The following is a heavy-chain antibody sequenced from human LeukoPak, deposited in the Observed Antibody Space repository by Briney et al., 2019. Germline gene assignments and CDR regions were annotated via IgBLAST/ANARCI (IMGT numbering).Heavy chain of an antibody. V-gene: IGHV3-7*01. D-gene: IGHD2-2*01. CDR1: GFTFSSYW. J-gene: IGHJ3*02. CDR3: ARDPYCSSTSCYEEDAFDI. Sequence: GGSLRLSGAASGFTFSSYWMSWVRQAPGKGLEWVANIKQDGSEKYYVDSVKGRFTISRANAKNSLYLQMTSLRAKDTAVYYCARDPYCSSTSCYEEDAFDIWGQGTMVTVSS. CDR2: IKQDGSEK.